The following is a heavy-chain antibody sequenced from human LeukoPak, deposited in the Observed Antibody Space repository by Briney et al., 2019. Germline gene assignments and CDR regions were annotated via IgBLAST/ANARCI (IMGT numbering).Heavy chain of an antibody. CDR3: ARGLAFDL. D-gene: IGHD3-16*01. Sequence: GGSLRLSCAASAFTFNTYSMNWVRQAPGKGLEWVSYISGGSVTIYYADSVRGRFTITRDNAENSLFLQMNSLRDEDTAVYYCARGLAFDLWGQGTVVSVSS. CDR2: ISGGSVTI. CDR1: AFTFNTYS. V-gene: IGHV3-48*02. J-gene: IGHJ3*01.